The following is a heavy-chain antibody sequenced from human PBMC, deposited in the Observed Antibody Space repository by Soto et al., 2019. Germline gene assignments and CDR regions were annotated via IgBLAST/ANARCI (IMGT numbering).Heavy chain of an antibody. CDR3: AKDLLSSSSPNYFDH. J-gene: IGHJ4*02. Sequence: QVQLVESGGGVVQPGRSLRLSCAASGFNFNIYGMHWVRQAPGKGLEWVAVISYDGRKIFYADSVMGRFTISRDNSRSTLYLQMSGLRPEDTAEYYCAKDLLSSSSPNYFDHWGQGTMVTVPS. CDR2: ISYDGRKI. V-gene: IGHV3-30*18. D-gene: IGHD6-6*01. CDR1: GFNFNIYG.